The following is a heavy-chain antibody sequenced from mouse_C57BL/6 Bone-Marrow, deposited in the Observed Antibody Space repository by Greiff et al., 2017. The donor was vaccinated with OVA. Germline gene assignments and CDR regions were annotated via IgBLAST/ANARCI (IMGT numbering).Heavy chain of an antibody. V-gene: IGHV1-42*01. J-gene: IGHJ1*03. D-gene: IGHD1-1*01. CDR3: ARTTTVVANWYFDV. Sequence: EVQGVESGPELVKPGASVKISCKASGYSFTGYYMNWVKQSPEKSLEWIGEINPSTGGTTYNQKFKAKATLTVDKSSSTAYMQLKSLTSEDSAVYYCARTTTVVANWYFDVWGTGTTVTVSS. CDR2: INPSTGGT. CDR1: GYSFTGYY.